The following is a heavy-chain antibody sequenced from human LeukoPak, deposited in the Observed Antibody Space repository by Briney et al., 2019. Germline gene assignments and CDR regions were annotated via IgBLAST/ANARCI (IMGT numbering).Heavy chain of an antibody. CDR1: GFTFSSYA. V-gene: IGHV3-53*01. CDR2: IYSGGST. Sequence: GGSLRLSCAASGFTFSSYAMHWVRQAPGKGLEWVSVIYSGGSTNYVDSVKGRFTISRDNSKNTLYLQMNSLRAEDTAVYYCARVVDTADFDCWGQGTLVTVSS. D-gene: IGHD5-18*01. J-gene: IGHJ4*02. CDR3: ARVVDTADFDC.